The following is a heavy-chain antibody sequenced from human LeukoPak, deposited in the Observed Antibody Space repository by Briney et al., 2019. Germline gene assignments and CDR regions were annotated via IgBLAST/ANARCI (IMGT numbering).Heavy chain of an antibody. CDR1: GYAFTSYG. V-gene: IGHV1-18*01. J-gene: IGHJ4*02. CDR2: ISAYNGNT. Sequence: ASVKVSCKASGYAFTSYGISWVRQAPGQGLEWMGWISAYNGNTNYAQKLQGRVTITTDTSTSTAYMELRSLRSDDTAVYYCARDSPLAQGGSYTFDYWGQGTLVTVSS. D-gene: IGHD1-26*01. CDR3: ARDSPLAQGGSYTFDY.